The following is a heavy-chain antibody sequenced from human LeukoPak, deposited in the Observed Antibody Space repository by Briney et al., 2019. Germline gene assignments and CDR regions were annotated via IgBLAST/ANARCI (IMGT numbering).Heavy chain of an antibody. D-gene: IGHD5-18*01. J-gene: IGHJ4*02. CDR2: ISSSGSTI. CDR3: CGSVLYSSYYFDY. CDR1: GFTFSSYE. V-gene: IGHV3-48*03. Sequence: GGSLRLFCAASGFTFSSYEMNWVRQAPGKGLEWVSYISSSGSTIYYADPVKGRFTISRDNAKNSLYLQMNSLRAEDTAVYYCCGSVLYSSYYFDYWGQGTLVTVSS.